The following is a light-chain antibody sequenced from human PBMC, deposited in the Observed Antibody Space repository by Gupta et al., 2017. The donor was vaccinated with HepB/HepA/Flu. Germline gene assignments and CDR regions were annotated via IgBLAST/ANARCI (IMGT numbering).Light chain of an antibody. CDR3: QQVNSYPIT. CDR1: QGIGSY. V-gene: IGKV1-9*01. J-gene: IGKJ4*01. CDR2: AAS. Sequence: DIQLTQSPSFLSATVGDRVTITYRASQGIGSYLAWYQQKPVKAPKLLIYAASTLQSGVPLRFSGSGFGTEFTLTISSLQPEDFATYYCQQVNSYPITFGGGTKVEIK.